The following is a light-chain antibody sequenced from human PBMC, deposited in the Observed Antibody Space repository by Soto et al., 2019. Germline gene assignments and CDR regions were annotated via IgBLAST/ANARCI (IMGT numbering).Light chain of an antibody. CDR1: PTVNSN. Sequence: EIVMTQSPAPLSVSPGERATLSCRASPTVNSNLAWYQQKPGQAPRLLIHGASTMAAGITARFSGGGSGTDVTITSNSLQSEDFAVYDEQQDDDWPPFTVGPGTRVYIK. CDR2: GAS. J-gene: IGKJ3*01. V-gene: IGKV3-15*01. CDR3: QQDDDWPPFT.